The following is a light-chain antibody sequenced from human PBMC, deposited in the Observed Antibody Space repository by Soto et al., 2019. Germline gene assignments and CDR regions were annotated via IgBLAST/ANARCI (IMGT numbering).Light chain of an antibody. CDR3: QTWGAGIVL. J-gene: IGLJ2*01. V-gene: IGLV4-69*01. CDR2: LNSDGSH. Sequence: QPVLTQSPSASASLGASVKLTCTLTSGHTTYAIAWHQLQPEKGPRYLMKLNSDGSHDKGDGIPDRFSGSSSGAERYLIISSLQSEDEADYYCQTWGAGIVLFGGGTQLTVL. CDR1: SGHTTYA.